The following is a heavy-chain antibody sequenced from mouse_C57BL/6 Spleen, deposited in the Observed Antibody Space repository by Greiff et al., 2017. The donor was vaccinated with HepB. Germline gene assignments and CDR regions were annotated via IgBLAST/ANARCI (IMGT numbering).Heavy chain of an antibody. CDR2: IDPSDSET. J-gene: IGHJ3*01. V-gene: IGHV1-52*01. Sequence: VQLQQPGAELVRPGSSVKLSCKASGYTFTSYWMHWVKQRPIQGLEWIGNIDPSDSETHYNQKFKDKATLTVDKSSSTAYMQLSSLTSEDSAVYYFARRDIYDGYYWFAYWGQGTLVTVSA. CDR1: GYTFTSYW. CDR3: ARRDIYDGYYWFAY. D-gene: IGHD2-3*01.